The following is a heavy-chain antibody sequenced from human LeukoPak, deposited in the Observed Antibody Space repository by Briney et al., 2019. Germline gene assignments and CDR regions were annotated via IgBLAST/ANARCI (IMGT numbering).Heavy chain of an antibody. CDR1: GDSISGFY. J-gene: IGHJ3*02. CDR2: MHYSGST. Sequence: KSSETLSLTCTVSGDSISGFYWNWIRQSPGKGLEWIGYMHYSGSTNYNPSLKSRVTISVDTSKNEFSLKLSSVTAADTAVYYCARHQWVPAFDIWGHGTMVTVSS. D-gene: IGHD1-26*01. V-gene: IGHV4-59*08. CDR3: ARHQWVPAFDI.